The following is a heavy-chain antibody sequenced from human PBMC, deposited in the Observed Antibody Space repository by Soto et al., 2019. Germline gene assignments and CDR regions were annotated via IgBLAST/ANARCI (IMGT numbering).Heavy chain of an antibody. V-gene: IGHV1-18*01. CDR2: ISAYNGNT. Sequence: ASVKVSCKTSGYAFSNYGINWVRQAPGQGLEWMGWISAYNGNTNFAQKLQGRVSLTTDTSSTTAYMELRSLTSDDTAVYYCARDLVPGYTGFSDYWGQGTLVTVSS. CDR3: ARDLVPGYTGFSDY. D-gene: IGHD5-12*01. J-gene: IGHJ4*02. CDR1: GYAFSNYG.